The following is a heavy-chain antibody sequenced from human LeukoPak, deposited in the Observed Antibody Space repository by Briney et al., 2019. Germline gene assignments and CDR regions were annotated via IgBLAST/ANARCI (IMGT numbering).Heavy chain of an antibody. J-gene: IGHJ5*02. Sequence: TSETLSLTCTVSGGSFSSSDYYWGWIRQPPGKGLEWIGSIYYSGSTYSNPSLKSRVAISVDTSKNQFSLKLSFVTAADTAVYYCARHRITITWFDPWGQGTLVTVSS. CDR2: IYYSGST. CDR3: ARHRITITWFDP. CDR1: GGSFSSSDYY. V-gene: IGHV4-39*01. D-gene: IGHD1-14*01.